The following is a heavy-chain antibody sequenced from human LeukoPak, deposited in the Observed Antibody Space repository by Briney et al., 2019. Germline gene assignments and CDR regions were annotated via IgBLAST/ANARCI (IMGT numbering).Heavy chain of an antibody. Sequence: ASVKVSCKASGYTFTSYGISWVRQAPGQGLEWMGIINPSGGSTSYAQKFQGRVTMTRDMSTSTVYMELSSLRSEDTAVYYCATDSSGSPYADYWGQGTLVTVSS. D-gene: IGHD3-22*01. CDR3: ATDSSGSPYADY. CDR1: GYTFTSYG. CDR2: INPSGGST. J-gene: IGHJ4*02. V-gene: IGHV1-46*01.